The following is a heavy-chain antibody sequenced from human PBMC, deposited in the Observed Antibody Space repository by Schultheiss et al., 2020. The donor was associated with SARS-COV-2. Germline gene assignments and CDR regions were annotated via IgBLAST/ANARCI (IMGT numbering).Heavy chain of an antibody. D-gene: IGHD6-19*01. CDR1: GFTLNSYS. J-gene: IGHJ4*02. Sequence: GESLKISCAASGFTLNSYSMNWVRQAPGRGLEWVSYISSSGTIIYYADSVKGRFTISRDNAKNSLYLEMNSLRDEDTAVYYCARGGYTSAWYYVDWGQGTLVTVSS. CDR3: ARGGYTSAWYYVD. V-gene: IGHV3-48*02. CDR2: ISSSGTII.